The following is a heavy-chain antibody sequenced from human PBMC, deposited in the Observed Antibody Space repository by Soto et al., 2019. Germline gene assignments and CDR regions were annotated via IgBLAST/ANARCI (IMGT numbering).Heavy chain of an antibody. Sequence: GGSLRLSCAASGFTVSSNYMSWVRQAPGKGLEWVSVIYSGGSTYYADSVKGRFTISRENSKNTLYLQMNSLRAEDTAVYYCARDRRNYYDSSGYFDYWGQGTLVTVSS. CDR1: GFTVSSNY. V-gene: IGHV3-53*01. D-gene: IGHD3-22*01. J-gene: IGHJ4*02. CDR2: IYSGGST. CDR3: ARDRRNYYDSSGYFDY.